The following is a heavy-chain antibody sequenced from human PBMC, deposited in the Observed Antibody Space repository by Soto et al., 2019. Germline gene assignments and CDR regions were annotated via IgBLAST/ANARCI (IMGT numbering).Heavy chain of an antibody. Sequence: SETLSLTCTVSAGSISTTTYYWVWVRQPPGKGLEWIGRIYYTGSTFYNPSFKSRVTIDVDTSKNQFSLKLSSVTAADTAVYYCAKRGYNVYDGYNTWGQGALVTVSS. CDR1: AGSISTTTYY. J-gene: IGHJ4*02. CDR2: IYYTGST. CDR3: AKRGYNVYDGYNT. V-gene: IGHV4-39*01. D-gene: IGHD5-12*01.